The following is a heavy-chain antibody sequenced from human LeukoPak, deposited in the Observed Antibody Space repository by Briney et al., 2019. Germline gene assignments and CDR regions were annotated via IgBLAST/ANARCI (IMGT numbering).Heavy chain of an antibody. D-gene: IGHD3-22*01. CDR2: ISAYNGKT. CDR1: GFTFNSYG. V-gene: IGHV1-18*01. Sequence: ASVKVSCKTSGFTFNSYGFAWLRQAPGQGLEWMGWISAYNGKTNYAENLQDRVTMTTDTSTTTAYMELGGLRSDDTAVYYCAREGSLHHSGDYYLSWFDPWGQGTLVTVSS. J-gene: IGHJ5*02. CDR3: AREGSLHHSGDYYLSWFDP.